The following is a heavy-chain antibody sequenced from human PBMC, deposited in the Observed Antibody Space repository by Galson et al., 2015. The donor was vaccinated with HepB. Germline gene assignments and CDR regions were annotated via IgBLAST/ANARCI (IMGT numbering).Heavy chain of an antibody. CDR1: GFTFSSYS. CDR2: ISSSSSYI. V-gene: IGHV3-21*01. D-gene: IGHD4-17*01. Sequence: SLRLSCAASGFTFSSYSMNWVRQAPGKGLEWVSSISSSSSYIYYADSVKGRFTISRDNAKNSLYLQMNSLRAEDTAVYYCARDLPLTTVTTPFDYWGQGTLVTVSS. J-gene: IGHJ4*02. CDR3: ARDLPLTTVTTPFDY.